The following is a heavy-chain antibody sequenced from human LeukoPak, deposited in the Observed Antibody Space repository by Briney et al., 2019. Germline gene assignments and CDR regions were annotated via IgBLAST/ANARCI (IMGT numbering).Heavy chain of an antibody. D-gene: IGHD3-3*01. Sequence: GGSLRLSCAASGFTFSNAWMSWVRQAPGKGLEWVSAISGSGGSTYYADSGKGRFTISRDNSKNTLYLQMNSLSAEVTAVYYCAKDATIFGVVSYYYYYMGVWGKGTTVTVSS. V-gene: IGHV3-23*01. CDR3: AKDATIFGVVSYYYYYMGV. J-gene: IGHJ6*03. CDR2: ISGSGGST. CDR1: GFTFSNAW.